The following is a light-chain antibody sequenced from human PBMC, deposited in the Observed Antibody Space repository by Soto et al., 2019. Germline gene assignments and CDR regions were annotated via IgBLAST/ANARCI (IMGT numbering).Light chain of an antibody. Sequence: EIVLTQSPGTLSLSLGERVTLSCRASQSVSSSDVAWYQQKPGQAPRLLIFGTSSRAAGIPDRFSASGSGTDFSLTISRLEPEDFAVYYCQHYGSSPPDTFGQGTKLEIK. J-gene: IGKJ2*01. V-gene: IGKV3-20*01. CDR1: QSVSSSD. CDR2: GTS. CDR3: QHYGSSPPDT.